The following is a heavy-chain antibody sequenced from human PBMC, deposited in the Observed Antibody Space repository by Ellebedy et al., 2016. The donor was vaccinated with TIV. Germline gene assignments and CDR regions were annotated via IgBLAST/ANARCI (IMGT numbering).Heavy chain of an antibody. CDR3: ARDYGANSKDGGAFDY. D-gene: IGHD4-23*01. J-gene: IGHJ4*02. V-gene: IGHV3-7*01. Sequence: DSVKGRFTISRDNAQNSLYLQMNSLRAEDTAVYYCARDYGANSKDGGAFDYWGQGTLVTVSS.